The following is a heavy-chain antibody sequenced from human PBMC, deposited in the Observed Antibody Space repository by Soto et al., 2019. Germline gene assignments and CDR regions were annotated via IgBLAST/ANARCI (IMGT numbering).Heavy chain of an antibody. CDR1: GFSLSTSGVG. D-gene: IGHD5-12*01. CDR2: IYWDDDK. CDR3: TLSTIVGTILRFDF. J-gene: IGHJ4*02. V-gene: IGHV2-5*02. Sequence: QITLKESGPTLVKPTQTLTLTCTLSGFSLSTSGVGVGWFRQPPGKALEWLALIYWDDDKRYSPSLKSRVTITKDTSKNQVALTMTNMDPVDTATYYCTLSTIVGTILRFDFWGQGTLVTVSS.